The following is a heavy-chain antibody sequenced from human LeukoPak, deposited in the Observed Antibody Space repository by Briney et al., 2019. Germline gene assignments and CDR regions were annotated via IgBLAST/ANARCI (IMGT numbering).Heavy chain of an antibody. Sequence: GSSVKVSCKASGGTFSSYAISWVRQAPGQGLEWMGGIIPIFGTANYAQKFQGRVTITTDESTSTAYMELSSLRSEDTAVYYCASDMASCSSTSCYSHYYYMDVWGKGTTVTVSS. V-gene: IGHV1-69*05. CDR3: ASDMASCSSTSCYSHYYYMDV. CDR1: GGTFSSYA. CDR2: IIPIFGTA. D-gene: IGHD2-2*01. J-gene: IGHJ6*03.